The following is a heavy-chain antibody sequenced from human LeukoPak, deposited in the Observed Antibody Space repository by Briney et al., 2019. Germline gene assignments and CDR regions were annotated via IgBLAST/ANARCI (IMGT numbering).Heavy chain of an antibody. CDR3: ARDRDDFWSGYYTRDY. J-gene: IGHJ4*02. Sequence: PGGSLRLSCAASGFTFSSYWMSWVRQAPGKGLEWVANIKQDGSEKYYVDSVKGRFTISRDNAKNSLYLQMNSLRAEDTAVYYCARDRDDFWSGYYTRDYWGQGTLVTVSS. V-gene: IGHV3-7*01. D-gene: IGHD3-3*01. CDR2: IKQDGSEK. CDR1: GFTFSSYW.